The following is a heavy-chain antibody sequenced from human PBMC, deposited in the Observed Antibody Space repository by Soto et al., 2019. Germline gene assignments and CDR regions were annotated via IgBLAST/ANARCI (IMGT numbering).Heavy chain of an antibody. V-gene: IGHV3-9*01. Sequence: PGGSLRLSCAASGFTFEDQAMHWVRQAPGKGLEWVSGISWKGDRVGYADSVKGRFTISRDNAKKSLVLQMNSLRAEDTAFYFCVRDTYYDFWSGPGGPFDLWGPGTMVTVSS. CDR1: GFTFEDQA. D-gene: IGHD3-3*01. CDR3: VRDTYYDFWSGPGGPFDL. CDR2: ISWKGDRV. J-gene: IGHJ3*01.